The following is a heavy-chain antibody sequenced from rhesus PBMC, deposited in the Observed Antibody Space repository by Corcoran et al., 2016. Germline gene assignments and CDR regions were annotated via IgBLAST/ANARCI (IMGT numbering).Heavy chain of an antibody. CDR2: IGGSSGST. D-gene: IGHD4-29*01. Sequence: QVQLQESGPGVVKPSETLSLTCAVSGGSISGYYLWSWIRQPPGKGLEWIGYIGGSSGSTTYNPSLKNRVTISKDTSKNQFALKLSSVTAADTAVYYCARTYGSSYYWYFDIWGPGTPITISS. CDR1: GGSISGYY. J-gene: IGHJ2*01. V-gene: IGHV4-127*01. CDR3: ARTYGSSYYWYFDI.